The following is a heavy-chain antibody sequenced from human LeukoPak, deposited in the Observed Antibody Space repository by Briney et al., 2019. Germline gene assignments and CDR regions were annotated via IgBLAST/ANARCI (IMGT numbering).Heavy chain of an antibody. Sequence: GGSLRLSCAASGFTFDDYAMPWVRQAPGKGLEWVSGISWNSGSIGYADSVKGRFTISRDNAKNSLYLQMNSLRAGDTALYYCAKEASSGYYFGVAFDIWGQGTMVTVSS. CDR2: ISWNSGSI. V-gene: IGHV3-9*01. J-gene: IGHJ3*02. CDR3: AKEASSGYYFGVAFDI. CDR1: GFTFDDYA. D-gene: IGHD3-22*01.